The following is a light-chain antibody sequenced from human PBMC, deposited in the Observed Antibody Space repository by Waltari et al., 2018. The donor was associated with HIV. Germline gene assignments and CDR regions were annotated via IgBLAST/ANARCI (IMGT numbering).Light chain of an antibody. V-gene: IGLV1-51*02. Sequence: QSVLTQPPSVSAAPGQNVTISCSGSSSNIGAYSVAWYHQVPGTAPKLLIYEDNKRPSGTPDRFSASKSGTSATLGITGLQTGDEADYYCGTWDNSLSGSVFGTGTKVTVL. CDR3: GTWDNSLSGSV. J-gene: IGLJ1*01. CDR2: EDN. CDR1: SSNIGAYS.